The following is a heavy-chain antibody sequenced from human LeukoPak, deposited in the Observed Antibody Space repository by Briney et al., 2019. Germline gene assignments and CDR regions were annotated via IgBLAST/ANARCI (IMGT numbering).Heavy chain of an antibody. V-gene: IGHV4-39*01. CDR2: IHYSGST. Sequence: SETLSLPCTVSGGSISSSSYYWGWIRQPPGKGLEWIGSIHYSGSTYYNPSLKSRVTISVDTSKNQFSLKLSSVTAADTAVYYGARLSMRQMDYWGQGTLVTVSS. CDR1: GGSISSSSYY. CDR3: ARLSMRQMDY. J-gene: IGHJ4*02. D-gene: IGHD2-21*01.